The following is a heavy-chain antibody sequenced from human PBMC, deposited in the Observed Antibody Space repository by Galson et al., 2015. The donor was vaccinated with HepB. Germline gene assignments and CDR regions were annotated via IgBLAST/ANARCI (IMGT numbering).Heavy chain of an antibody. Sequence: SLRLSCAASGFSVSSNYMSWVRQDPGKGLEWVSVIYSGGSTNYADSVKGRFTISRHDSKNTLYLQMNSLRAEDTALYYCTRERVEWFGYGGDSYPGYYYYAMDVWGQGTTVTVSS. D-gene: IGHD2-21*02. V-gene: IGHV3-53*04. CDR2: IYSGGST. CDR3: TRERVEWFGYGGDSYPGYYYYAMDV. CDR1: GFSVSSNY. J-gene: IGHJ6*02.